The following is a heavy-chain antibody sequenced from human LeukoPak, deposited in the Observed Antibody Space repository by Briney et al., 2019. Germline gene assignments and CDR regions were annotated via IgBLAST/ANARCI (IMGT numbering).Heavy chain of an antibody. J-gene: IGHJ4*02. CDR1: GGSISSGSYY. D-gene: IGHD3-3*01. CDR3: ARNPHYDFWSGYYYFDY. Sequence: PSETLSLTCTVSGGSISSGSYYWSWIRQPAGKGLEWIGRIYTSGSTNYNPSLKSRVTISVDTSKNQFSLKLSSVTAADTAVYYCARNPHYDFWSGYYYFDYWGQGTLVTVSS. CDR2: IYTSGST. V-gene: IGHV4-61*02.